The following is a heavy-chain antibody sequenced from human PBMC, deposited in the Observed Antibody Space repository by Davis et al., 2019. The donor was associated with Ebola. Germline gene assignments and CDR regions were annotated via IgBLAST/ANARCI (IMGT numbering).Heavy chain of an antibody. CDR3: ARLLAFTYDSSGYYSPYYFDY. V-gene: IGHV4-59*08. J-gene: IGHJ4*02. CDR2: IYYSGST. D-gene: IGHD3-22*01. CDR1: GGSISSYY. Sequence: SETLSLTCTVSGGSISSYYWSWIRQPPGKGLEWIGYIYYSGSTNYNPSLKSRVTITVDTSKNQFSLKLSSVTAADTAVYYLARLLAFTYDSSGYYSPYYFDYWGQGTLVTVSS.